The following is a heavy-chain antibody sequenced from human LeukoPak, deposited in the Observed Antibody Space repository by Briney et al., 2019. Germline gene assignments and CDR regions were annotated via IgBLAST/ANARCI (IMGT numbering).Heavy chain of an antibody. Sequence: SETLSLTCAVYGGSFSGYYWSWIRQPPGKGLEWIGEIIHSGSTSYNPSLKSRVTISVDTSKNQFSLKLSSVTAADTAVYYCARVVVATINWFDPWGQGTLVTVSS. CDR1: GGSFSGYY. CDR3: ARVVVATINWFDP. CDR2: IIHSGST. J-gene: IGHJ5*02. D-gene: IGHD5-12*01. V-gene: IGHV4-34*12.